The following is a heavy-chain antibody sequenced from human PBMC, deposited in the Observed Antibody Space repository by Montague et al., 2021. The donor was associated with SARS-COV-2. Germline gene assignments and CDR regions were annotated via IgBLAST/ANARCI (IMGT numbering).Heavy chain of an antibody. V-gene: IGHV3-30*04. J-gene: IGHJ4*02. CDR2: ISYVGSNQ. CDR1: KFSFSSYA. D-gene: IGHD3-9*01. CDR3: ARPSYYDILTGNGGLEY. Sequence: SLTLSCAASKFSFSSYALHWVRQAPGKGLEWVAVISYVGSNQYYADSVKGRFTISRDNSKNTLYLQMSSLRAEDTAVYYCARPSYYDILTGNGGLEYWGQGTLVTVSS.